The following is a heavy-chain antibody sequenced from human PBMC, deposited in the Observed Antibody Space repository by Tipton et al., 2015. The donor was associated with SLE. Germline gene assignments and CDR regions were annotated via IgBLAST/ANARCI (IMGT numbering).Heavy chain of an antibody. V-gene: IGHV3-33*01. J-gene: IGHJ4*02. CDR3: ARGRGGEFLEY. CDR1: GFTFSTSA. Sequence: RSLRLSCAASGFTFSTSAMHWVRQAPGKGLEWVAVIWYDGSNKFYADSVKGRFTISRDNSKNTVSLQMNSLRVEDTAVYFCARGRGGEFLEYWGQGTLVTVSS. CDR2: IWYDGSNK. D-gene: IGHD3-16*01.